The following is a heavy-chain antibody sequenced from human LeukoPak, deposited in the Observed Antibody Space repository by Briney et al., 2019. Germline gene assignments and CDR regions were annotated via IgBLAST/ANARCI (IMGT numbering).Heavy chain of an antibody. Sequence: GGSLRLSCAASGFTFSSYWMSWVRQAPGKGLEWVSGLSGSGGTTYYADSVKGRFTISRDNSRNTLYLQMNSLRADDTAVYYCAKRISGSVWFYYGLDVWGQGTTVTVSS. CDR3: AKRISGSVWFYYGLDV. V-gene: IGHV3-23*01. J-gene: IGHJ6*02. CDR1: GFTFSSYW. D-gene: IGHD6-25*01. CDR2: LSGSGGTT.